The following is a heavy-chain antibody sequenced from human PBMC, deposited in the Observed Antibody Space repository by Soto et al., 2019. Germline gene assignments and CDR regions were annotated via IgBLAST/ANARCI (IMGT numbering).Heavy chain of an antibody. J-gene: IGHJ4*02. D-gene: IGHD6-13*01. Sequence: GGSLRRSCVASGFAFDAYWMHWVRRVPGEGPVWVSRIDYDGTTTTYADSVKGRFTISRDNAKNTLYLQMNSLRAEDTGVYYCTRGPRPSSAGTGAYWGQGTLVTVSS. CDR1: GFAFDAYW. CDR3: TRGPRPSSAGTGAY. V-gene: IGHV3-74*01. CDR2: IDYDGTTT.